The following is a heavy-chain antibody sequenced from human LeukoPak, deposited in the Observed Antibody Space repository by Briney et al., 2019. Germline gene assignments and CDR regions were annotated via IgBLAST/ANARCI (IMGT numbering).Heavy chain of an antibody. CDR1: GSSINNYY. J-gene: IGHJ3*02. V-gene: IGHV4-34*01. CDR2: INHSGST. Sequence: SETLSLTCSVSGSSINNYYWSWIRQPPGKGLEWIGEINHSGSTNYNPSLKGRVTISVDTSKNQFSLKLSSVTAADTAVYYCARANIRRYCGGGSCYVRSGSFDIWGQGTMVTVSS. CDR3: ARANIRRYCGGGSCYVRSGSFDI. D-gene: IGHD2-15*01.